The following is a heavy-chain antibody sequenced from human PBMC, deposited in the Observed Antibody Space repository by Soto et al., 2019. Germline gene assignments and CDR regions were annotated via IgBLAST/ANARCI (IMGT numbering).Heavy chain of an antibody. Sequence: QGQLVQSGAEVKKPGASVNVSCKASGYTSSIYGISWVRQAPGQGLEWMAWISGYNGNTKYAPTFQGRVTVATDTTTTGAYMELRSLRSDDTAVYYCARDVSGGTYPWFFDLWGRGTLVTVSS. CDR3: ARDVSGGTYPWFFDL. V-gene: IGHV1-18*04. D-gene: IGHD1-26*01. CDR2: ISGYNGNT. CDR1: GYTSSIYG. J-gene: IGHJ2*01.